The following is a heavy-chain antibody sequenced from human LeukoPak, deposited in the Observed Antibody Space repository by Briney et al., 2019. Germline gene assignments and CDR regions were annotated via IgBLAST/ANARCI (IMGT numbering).Heavy chain of an antibody. D-gene: IGHD3-22*01. CDR1: GFTFSSYA. V-gene: IGHV3-23*01. CDR2: ISCSGAST. CDR3: VKYYDSSRSSYFDS. Sequence: GGSLRLSCAASGFTFSSYAMSWVRQAPGKGLEWVSTISCSGASTYYADSVKGGFTISRDNSKNKLYPQMNSLKAEETAVYYCVKYYDSSRSSYFDSWGQGTLVTVS. J-gene: IGHJ4*02.